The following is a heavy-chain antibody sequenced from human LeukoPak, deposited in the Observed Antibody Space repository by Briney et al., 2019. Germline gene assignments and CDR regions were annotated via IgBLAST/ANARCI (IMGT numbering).Heavy chain of an antibody. D-gene: IGHD6-13*01. J-gene: IGHJ6*02. CDR1: GFRFYSYA. V-gene: IGHV3-23*01. CDR2: IIGNGGST. Sequence: PGGSLTLSCAASGFRFYSYAMSWVRQAPGKGLEWVSGIIGNGGSTHYADSVKGRFTISRDNSKNTLYLQMNSLRAEDTAVYYCAKDRSWSLHYGMDVWGQGTTVTVSS. CDR3: AKDRSWSLHYGMDV.